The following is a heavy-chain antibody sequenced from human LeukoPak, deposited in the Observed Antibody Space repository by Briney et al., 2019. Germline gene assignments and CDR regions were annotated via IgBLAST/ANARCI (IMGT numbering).Heavy chain of an antibody. Sequence: ASVKVSCKASGYTFTSYDINWVRQATGQGLEWMGWMNPNSGNTGYAQKFQGRVTMTRNTSISTAYMELSSLRSEDTAVYYCARDFERRVGATNYYYMDVWGKGTTVTISS. J-gene: IGHJ6*03. CDR3: ARDFERRVGATNYYYMDV. CDR2: MNPNSGNT. V-gene: IGHV1-8*02. CDR1: GYTFTSYD. D-gene: IGHD1-26*01.